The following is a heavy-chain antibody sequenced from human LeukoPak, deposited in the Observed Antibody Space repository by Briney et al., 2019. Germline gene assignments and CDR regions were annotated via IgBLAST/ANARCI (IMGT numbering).Heavy chain of an antibody. Sequence: PGGSLRLSCAASGFTFSSYGMHWVRQAPGKGLEWVSFIRYDGSNKYYADSVKGRFTISRDNSKNTLYLQINSLRAEDTAVYYCARVRDCGGGSCFSYLDYWGQGTLVTVSS. CDR3: ARVRDCGGGSCFSYLDY. D-gene: IGHD2-15*01. CDR1: GFTFSSYG. J-gene: IGHJ4*02. V-gene: IGHV3-30*02. CDR2: IRYDGSNK.